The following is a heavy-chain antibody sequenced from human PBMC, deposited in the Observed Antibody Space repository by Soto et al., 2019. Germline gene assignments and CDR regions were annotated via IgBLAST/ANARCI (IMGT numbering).Heavy chain of an antibody. J-gene: IGHJ3*02. Sequence: EVLLEESGGGLVQPGGSLRLSCAASGFTFSSYTMNWVRQAPGKGLEWVSSISIRSTYIYYGDSVKGRFTISRDNAKNSLYLQMNSLRAEDTAVYYCARDYCSGNTCTPDGFDIWGQGTMVTVSS. D-gene: IGHD2-2*01. CDR2: ISIRSTYI. CDR1: GFTFSSYT. V-gene: IGHV3-21*01. CDR3: ARDYCSGNTCTPDGFDI.